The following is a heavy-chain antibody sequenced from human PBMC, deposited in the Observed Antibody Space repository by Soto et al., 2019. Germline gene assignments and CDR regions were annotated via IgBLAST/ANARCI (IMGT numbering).Heavy chain of an antibody. J-gene: IGHJ4*02. CDR1: GFTFSSYA. CDR3: ARGASGWPNFDY. V-gene: IGHV3-30-3*01. Sequence: QVQLVESGGGVVQPGRSLRLSCAASGFTFSSYAMHWVRQAPGKGLEWVAVISYVGSNKYYADSVKGRFTISRDNSKNTLYLQMNSLRAEDTAVYYCARGASGWPNFDYWGQGTLVTVSS. D-gene: IGHD6-19*01. CDR2: ISYVGSNK.